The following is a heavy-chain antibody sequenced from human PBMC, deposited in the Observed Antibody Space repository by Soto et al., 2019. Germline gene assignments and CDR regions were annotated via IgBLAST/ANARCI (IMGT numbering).Heavy chain of an antibody. V-gene: IGHV3-74*01. CDR1: GFTFSSYW. J-gene: IGHJ4*02. D-gene: IGHD2-2*01. Sequence: EMQLVESGGGVVQPGGSLRLSCAASGFTFSSYWMHWVRQAPGKGLVWVARISNDGSSTSYADSVKGRFTISRDNAENTLFLQVNSLRAEDTAVYSCARVPYCSSTNCYSYFDYWGQGTLVTVSS. CDR2: ISNDGSST. CDR3: ARVPYCSSTNCYSYFDY.